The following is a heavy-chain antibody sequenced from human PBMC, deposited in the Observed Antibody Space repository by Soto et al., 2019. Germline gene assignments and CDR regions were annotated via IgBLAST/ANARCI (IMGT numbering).Heavy chain of an antibody. CDR1: GFTFSSYG. D-gene: IGHD3-22*01. J-gene: IGHJ2*01. CDR3: AKDSCYDSSGYYYLGGNCWYFDL. V-gene: IGHV3-30*18. CDR2: ISYDGSNK. Sequence: QVQLVESGGGVVQPGRSLRLSCAASGFTFSSYGMHWVRQAPGKGLEWVAVISYDGSNKYYADSVKGRFTISRDNSKNTXCLXMXTRRAEDTAVYYCAKDSCYDSSGYYYLGGNCWYFDLWGRGTLVTVSS.